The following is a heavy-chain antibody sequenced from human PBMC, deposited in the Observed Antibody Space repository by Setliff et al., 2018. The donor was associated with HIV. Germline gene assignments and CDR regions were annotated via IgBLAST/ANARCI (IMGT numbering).Heavy chain of an antibody. Sequence: PSETLSLTCTVSGDSISSVSYSWGWIRQPPGKGLEWIGYMYSGGNTYYKPSGNQFSLTLTSVTAADTAVYYCARDPNTGWYYLDFWGPGALVTVSS. CDR2: MYSGGNT. CDR3: ARDPNTGWYYLDF. CDR1: GDSISSVSYS. D-gene: IGHD6-19*01. J-gene: IGHJ4*02. V-gene: IGHV4-39*07.